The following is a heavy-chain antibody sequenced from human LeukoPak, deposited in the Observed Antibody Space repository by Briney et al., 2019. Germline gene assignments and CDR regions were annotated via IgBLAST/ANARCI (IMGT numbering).Heavy chain of an antibody. Sequence: GASLKTSCKGSGYSFTSYWIGCVRPMAGKGLEWMGIIYPGDSDTRYSPSFQGQVTISADKSISTAYLQWSSLKASDTAMYYCARPPSGADHDYWGQGTLVTVSS. CDR2: IYPGDSDT. CDR3: ARPPSGADHDY. V-gene: IGHV5-51*01. J-gene: IGHJ4*02. D-gene: IGHD1-26*01. CDR1: GYSFTSYW.